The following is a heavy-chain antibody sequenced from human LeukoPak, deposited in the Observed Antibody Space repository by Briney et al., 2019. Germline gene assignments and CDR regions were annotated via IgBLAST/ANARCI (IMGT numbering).Heavy chain of an antibody. D-gene: IGHD3-3*01. J-gene: IGHJ6*02. CDR1: GGSISSYY. CDR2: IYTSGST. CDR3: AREPRFSTYYDFWSGNRRLGQDYYYGMDV. V-gene: IGHV4-4*07. Sequence: SETLSLTCTVSGGSISSYYWSWIRQPAGKGLEWIGRIYTSGSTNYNPSLKSRVTISVDTSKNQFSLKLSSVTAADTAVYYCAREPRFSTYYDFWSGNRRLGQDYYYGMDVWGQGTTVTVSS.